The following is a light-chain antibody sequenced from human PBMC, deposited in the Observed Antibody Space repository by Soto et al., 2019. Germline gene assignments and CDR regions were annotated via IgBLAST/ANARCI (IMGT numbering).Light chain of an antibody. CDR1: SSDVGGYNY. CDR2: DVS. Sequence: QSALTQPRSVSGSPGQSVTISCTGTSSDVGGYNYVSWCHQHPGKAPKLMIYDVSKRPSGVPDRFSGSKSGNTASLTISGLQAEDEADYYCCSYAGSYTLYVFGAGTKLTVL. J-gene: IGLJ1*01. V-gene: IGLV2-11*01. CDR3: CSYAGSYTLYV.